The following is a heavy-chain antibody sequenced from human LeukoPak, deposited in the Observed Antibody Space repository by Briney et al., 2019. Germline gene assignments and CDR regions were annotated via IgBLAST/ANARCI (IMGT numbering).Heavy chain of an antibody. CDR2: IYTSGST. CDR1: GGSISSHY. CDR3: ARGTDDFWWYAFDI. Sequence: SETLSLTCTVSGGSISSHYWSWIRQPAGKGLEWIGRIYTSGSTNYNPSLKSRVTMSVDTSKNQFSLKLSSVTAADTAVYYCARGTDDFWWYAFDIWGQGTMVTVSS. D-gene: IGHD3-3*01. J-gene: IGHJ3*02. V-gene: IGHV4-4*07.